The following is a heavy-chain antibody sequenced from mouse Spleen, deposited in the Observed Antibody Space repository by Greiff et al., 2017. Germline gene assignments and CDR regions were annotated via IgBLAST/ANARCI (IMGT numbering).Heavy chain of an antibody. Sequence: EVQLQESGGGLVKPGGSLKLSCAASGFTFSSYAMSWVRQTPEKRLEWVASISSGGSTYYPDSVKGRFTISRDNARNILYLQMSSLRSEDTAMYYCAREEIYYGYGGFAYWGQGTLVTVSA. J-gene: IGHJ3*01. D-gene: IGHD2-2*01. CDR1: GFTFSSYA. V-gene: IGHV5-6-5*01. CDR3: AREEIYYGYGGFAY. CDR2: ISSGGST.